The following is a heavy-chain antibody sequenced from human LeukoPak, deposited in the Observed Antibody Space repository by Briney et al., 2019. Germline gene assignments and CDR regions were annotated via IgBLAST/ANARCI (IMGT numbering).Heavy chain of an antibody. CDR2: ISSSGST. Sequence: SETLSLTCTVSGDSISSGDYYWSWIRQPAGKGLEWIGRISSSGSTNYNPSLKSRVTISVDTSKNQFSLKLSSVTAADTAVYYCARDEGDYDILTGYFNLWGQGTLVTVSS. CDR3: ARDEGDYDILTGYFNL. V-gene: IGHV4-61*02. D-gene: IGHD3-9*01. J-gene: IGHJ5*02. CDR1: GDSISSGDYY.